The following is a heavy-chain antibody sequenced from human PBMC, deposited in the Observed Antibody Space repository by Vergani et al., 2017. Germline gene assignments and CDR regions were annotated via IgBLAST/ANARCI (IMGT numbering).Heavy chain of an antibody. CDR1: GFTVSSNY. CDR3: ARVESSGWSNGRAEYFQN. D-gene: IGHD6-19*01. CDR2: IYSGGST. V-gene: IGHV3-53*01. J-gene: IGHJ1*01. Sequence: EVQLVESGGGLIQPGGSLRLSCAASGFTVSSNYMSWVRQAPGKGLEWVSVIYSGGSTYYADSVKGRFTISRDNSKNTLYLQMNSLRAEETAVYYCARVESSGWSNGRAEYFQNWGQGTLVTVSS.